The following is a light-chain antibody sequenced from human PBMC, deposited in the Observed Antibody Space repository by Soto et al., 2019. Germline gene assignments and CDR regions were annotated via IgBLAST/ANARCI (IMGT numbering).Light chain of an antibody. Sequence: IVMTQSPDTLSVSPGERATLSCRTSQTVKSNLAWYQQKPGQPPRLLIYGASTRATTTPGRFSGSGSGTEFTLTISSLQPEDFAVYFCYQYNNWPTFGQGTKVDIK. J-gene: IGKJ1*01. CDR3: YQYNNWPT. CDR1: QTVKSN. V-gene: IGKV3D-15*01. CDR2: GAS.